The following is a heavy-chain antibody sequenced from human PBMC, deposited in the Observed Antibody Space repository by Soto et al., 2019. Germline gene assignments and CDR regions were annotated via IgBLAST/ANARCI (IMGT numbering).Heavy chain of an antibody. J-gene: IGHJ5*02. D-gene: IGHD3-22*01. CDR3: ARDALLRGDGGFDP. CDR1: GGSISSYY. V-gene: IGHV4-59*01. Sequence: QVQLQESGPGLVKPSETLSLTCTVSGGSISSYYWSWIRQPPGKGLEWIRYIYYSGSTNYNPSLKSRVTISVDTSKNQFSLKPSFVTAADTAVYYCARDALLRGDGGFDPWAQGTLVTVSS. CDR2: IYYSGST.